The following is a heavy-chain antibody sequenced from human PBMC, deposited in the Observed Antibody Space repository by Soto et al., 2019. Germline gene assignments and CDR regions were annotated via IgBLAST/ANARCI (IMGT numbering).Heavy chain of an antibody. Sequence: GGSLRLSCASSGFTFSSYAMSWVRQAPGKGLEWVSAISGNGSKTYYADSVKGRFTISRDNAKNSLYLQMNSLRAEDTAVYYCASSEGFDAFDIWGQGTMVTVSS. CDR3: ASSEGFDAFDI. V-gene: IGHV3-23*01. CDR2: ISGNGSKT. CDR1: GFTFSSYA. J-gene: IGHJ3*02.